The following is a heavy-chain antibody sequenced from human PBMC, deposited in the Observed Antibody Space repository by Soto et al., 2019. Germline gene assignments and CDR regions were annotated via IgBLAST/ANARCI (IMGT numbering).Heavy chain of an antibody. J-gene: IGHJ6*02. D-gene: IGHD3-16*01. CDR1: GAPSRGYY. V-gene: IGHV4-34*01. CDR2: INHTGAT. Sequence: ETLCLTGTVDGAPSRGYYWSGIRQSPGKGLEWIGDINHTGATNYSPTLKSRVTISEETSKNQFSLKVRSVTAADTAVYYCTRSSGGALLYYYGMDVWAKGPRSPST. CDR3: TRSSGGALLYYYGMDV.